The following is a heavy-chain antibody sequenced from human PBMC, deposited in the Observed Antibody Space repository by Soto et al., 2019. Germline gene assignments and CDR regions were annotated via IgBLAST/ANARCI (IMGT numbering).Heavy chain of an antibody. V-gene: IGHV1-69*02. CDR3: ARVRGEGQQLVT. J-gene: IGHJ5*02. D-gene: IGHD6-6*01. CDR2: TIPIVGIA. Sequence: QVQLVQSGAEVKKPGSSVKVSCKASGGTLSSYSISWVRQAPGQGLEWMGRTIPIVGIANYAQKFQGRVTVTADTSTNTAYMELSSLRSEDTAVFYCARVRGEGQQLVTWGQGVPVTVSS. CDR1: GGTLSSYS.